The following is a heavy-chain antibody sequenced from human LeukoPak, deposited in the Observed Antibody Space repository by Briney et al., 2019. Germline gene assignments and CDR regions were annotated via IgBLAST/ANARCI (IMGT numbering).Heavy chain of an antibody. V-gene: IGHV3-7*03. CDR1: GFIFSNYW. Sequence: GGSLRLSCGGSGFIFSNYWLGWVCQAPGKGLEWVANIKEDGSEQHYVDSVKGRFTISRDNAKNSLYLQMNSLRAEDTAVYYCARVFLQWLVFDYWGQGPLVTVSS. CDR3: ARVFLQWLVFDY. CDR2: IKEDGSEQ. J-gene: IGHJ4*02. D-gene: IGHD6-19*01.